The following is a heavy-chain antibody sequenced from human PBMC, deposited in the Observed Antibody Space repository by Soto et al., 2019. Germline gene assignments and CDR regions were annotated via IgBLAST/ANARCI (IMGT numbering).Heavy chain of an antibody. CDR3: ARDTLYSSGWYKVRWFDP. J-gene: IGHJ5*02. CDR1: GGSISSGGYY. V-gene: IGHV4-31*03. CDR2: ISYIGST. D-gene: IGHD6-19*01. Sequence: SETLSLTCTVSGGSISSGGYYWSWIRQHPGKGLEWIGYISYIGSTYYNPSLKSRVTISVDKSKNQFSLKLSSVTAADTAVYYCARDTLYSSGWYKVRWFDPWGQGTLVTVSS.